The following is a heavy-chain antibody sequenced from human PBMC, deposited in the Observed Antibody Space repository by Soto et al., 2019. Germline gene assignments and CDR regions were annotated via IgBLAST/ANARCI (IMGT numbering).Heavy chain of an antibody. Sequence: AGGSLRLSCAGSGFTFSAFSMNWVRQAPGKGLEWISYIYGSSSTMYYADSVKGRFSISRDNAKSSLYLQMNNLTHEDTAVYYCARDRPVDYWGQGTLVTVSS. CDR3: ARDRPVDY. J-gene: IGHJ4*02. CDR1: GFTFSAFS. V-gene: IGHV3-48*02. CDR2: IYGSSSTM.